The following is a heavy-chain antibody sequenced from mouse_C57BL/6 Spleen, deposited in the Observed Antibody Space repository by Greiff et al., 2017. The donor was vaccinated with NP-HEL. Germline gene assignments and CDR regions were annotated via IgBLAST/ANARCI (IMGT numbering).Heavy chain of an antibody. CDR1: GYTFTDYY. CDR3: ARHWDDAMDY. J-gene: IGHJ4*01. V-gene: IGHV1-76*01. CDR2: IYPGSGNT. Sequence: QVQLQQSGAELVRPGASVKLSCKASGYTFTDYYINWVKQRPGQGLEWIARIYPGSGNTYYNEKFKGKATLTAEKSSSTAYMQLSSLTSEDSAVYFCARHWDDAMDYWGQGTSVTVSS. D-gene: IGHD4-1*01.